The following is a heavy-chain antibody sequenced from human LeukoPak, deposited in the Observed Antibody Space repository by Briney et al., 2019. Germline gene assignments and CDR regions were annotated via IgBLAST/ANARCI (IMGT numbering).Heavy chain of an antibody. CDR1: GGSFSGYY. D-gene: IGHD1-26*01. Sequence: SETLSLTCAVYGGSFSGYYWSWIRQPPGKGLEWIGEINHSGSTNYNPSLKSRVTISVDTSKNQFSLKLSSVTAADTAVYYCASGGSYVGAFDIWGQGTMVTVSS. CDR2: INHSGST. CDR3: ASGGSYVGAFDI. J-gene: IGHJ3*02. V-gene: IGHV4-34*01.